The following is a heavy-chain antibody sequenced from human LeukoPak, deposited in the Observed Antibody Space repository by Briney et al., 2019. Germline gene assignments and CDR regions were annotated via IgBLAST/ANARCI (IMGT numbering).Heavy chain of an antibody. J-gene: IGHJ4*02. CDR2: IIPIFTTT. V-gene: IGHV1-69*06. CDR1: GYSFSGHY. Sequence: SVKVSCKASGYSFSGHYIHWVRQAPGQGLEWMGMIIPIFTTTNYAQNFQGRVTITAGKTTSTVYMELSSLKSDDTAVYYCASRSTVSEHPDSSGYKEYWGQGTLVTVSS. CDR3: ASRSTVSEHPDSSGYKEY. D-gene: IGHD3-22*01.